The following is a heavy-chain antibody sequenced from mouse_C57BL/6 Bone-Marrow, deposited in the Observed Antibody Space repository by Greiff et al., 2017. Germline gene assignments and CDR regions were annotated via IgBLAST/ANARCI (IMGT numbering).Heavy chain of an antibody. CDR1: GFNIKDDY. J-gene: IGHJ3*01. CDR2: IDPENGDT. D-gene: IGHD2-3*01. Sequence: EVQGVESGAELVRPGASVKLSCTASGFNIKDDYMHWVKQRPEQGLEWIGWIDPENGDTEYASKFQGKATITADTSSNTAYLQLSSLTSEDTAVYYCTKGWLLAWFAYWGQGTLVTVSA. CDR3: TKGWLLAWFAY. V-gene: IGHV14-4*01.